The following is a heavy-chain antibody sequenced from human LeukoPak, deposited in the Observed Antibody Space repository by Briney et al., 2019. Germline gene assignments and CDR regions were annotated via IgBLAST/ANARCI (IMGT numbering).Heavy chain of an antibody. CDR3: ARDAGNSGYGCDL. J-gene: IGHJ5*02. V-gene: IGHV3-48*01. D-gene: IGHD5-12*01. Sequence: GGSLRLSCAASGFIFSQYSMNWVRQAPGKGLEWVSHIRSSSETFYADSVKGRFTISRDNARNSLYLQMNNLRGEDTAIYYCARDAGNSGYGCDLWGQGALVTVSS. CDR2: IRSSSET. CDR1: GFIFSQYS.